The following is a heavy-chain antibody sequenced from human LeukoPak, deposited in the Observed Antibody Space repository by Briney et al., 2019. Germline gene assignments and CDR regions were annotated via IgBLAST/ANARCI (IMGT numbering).Heavy chain of an antibody. V-gene: IGHV3-74*01. Sequence: GGSLRLSCAASGFIFSNYWMHWVRQAPGKGLVWVSRIVSDGSSTSNADSVKGRFTISRDNAKNTLYLQMNSLRAEDTAVYCCARGTGLIDCWGQGTLVTVSS. CDR2: IVSDGSST. CDR3: ARGTGLIDC. CDR1: GFIFSNYW. D-gene: IGHD2-8*02. J-gene: IGHJ4*02.